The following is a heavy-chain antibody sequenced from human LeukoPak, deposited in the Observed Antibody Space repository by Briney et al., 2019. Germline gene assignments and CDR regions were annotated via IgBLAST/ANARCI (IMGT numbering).Heavy chain of an antibody. V-gene: IGHV3-23*01. CDR2: ISGSGGST. D-gene: IGHD6-13*01. CDR3: AKGISSWYDYFDY. Sequence: PGGSLRLSCAGSGFTFSSYAMRWVRQAPGKGLEWVSAISGSGGSTYYADSVKGRFTISRDNSKNTLYLQMNSLRAEDTAVYYCAKGISSWYDYFDYWGQGTLVTVSS. CDR1: GFTFSSYA. J-gene: IGHJ4*02.